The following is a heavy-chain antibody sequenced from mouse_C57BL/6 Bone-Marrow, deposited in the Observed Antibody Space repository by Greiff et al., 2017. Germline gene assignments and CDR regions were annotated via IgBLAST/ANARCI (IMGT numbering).Heavy chain of an antibody. V-gene: IGHV1-72*01. CDR2: IDPNSGGT. CDR1: GYTFTSYW. Sequence: QVQLQQSGAELVKPGASVKLSCKASGYTFTSYWMHWVKQRPGRGLEWIGRIDPNSGGTKYNEKFKSKATLTVDKPSSTAYMQLSSLTSEDAAVYYCARGDYYGSRGGWYFDVWGTGTTVTVSS. D-gene: IGHD1-1*01. CDR3: ARGDYYGSRGGWYFDV. J-gene: IGHJ1*03.